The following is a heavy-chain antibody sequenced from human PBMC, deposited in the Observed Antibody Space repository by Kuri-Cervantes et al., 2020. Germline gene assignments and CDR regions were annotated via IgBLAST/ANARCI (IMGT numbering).Heavy chain of an antibody. J-gene: IGHJ4*02. D-gene: IGHD6-13*01. CDR1: GFSFSTSW. CDR3: AHLGAADRYSRDHFDY. CDR2: INRDGSAT. Sequence: GGSLRLSCAASGFSFSTSWMHWVRQAPGKGLMWVARINRDGSATRYADSVQGRFIISRGNAKNTLYLQMNSLRAEDTALYYCAHLGAADRYSRDHFDYWGQGTLVTVSS. V-gene: IGHV3-74*01.